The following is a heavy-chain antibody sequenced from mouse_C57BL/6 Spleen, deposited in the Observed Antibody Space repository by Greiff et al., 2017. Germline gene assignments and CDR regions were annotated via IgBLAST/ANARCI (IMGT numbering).Heavy chain of an antibody. D-gene: IGHD2-12*01. CDR3: ARAGPNSPLFDY. Sequence: VQLQESGAELARPGASVKLSCKASGYILTSFGMSWVKQRTGQGLEWIGEIYPRSGNTYYNEKLKGKATLTADKSSSTAYMELRSLTSEDSAVYFCARAGPNSPLFDYWGQGTTLTVSS. J-gene: IGHJ2*01. CDR2: IYPRSGNT. V-gene: IGHV1-81*01. CDR1: GYILTSFG.